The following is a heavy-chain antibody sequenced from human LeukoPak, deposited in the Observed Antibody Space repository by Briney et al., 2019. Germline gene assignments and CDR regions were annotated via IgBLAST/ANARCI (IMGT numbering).Heavy chain of an antibody. CDR1: GFTFSSYA. CDR2: ISGSGGST. CDR3: AKDRRLEPAIPDY. J-gene: IGHJ4*02. Sequence: GGSLRLSCAASGFTFSSYAMSWVRQAPGKGPEWVSAISGSGGSTYYADSVKGRFTISRDNSKNTLYLQMNSLRAEDTAVYYCAKDRRLEPAIPDYWGQGTLVTVSS. D-gene: IGHD1-1*01. V-gene: IGHV3-23*01.